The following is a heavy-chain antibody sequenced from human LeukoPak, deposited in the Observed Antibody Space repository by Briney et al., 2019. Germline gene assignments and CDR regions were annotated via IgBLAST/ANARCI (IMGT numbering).Heavy chain of an antibody. CDR1: GFTFSSYG. J-gene: IGHJ5*02. Sequence: GGSLRLSCAASGFTFSSYGMSWVRQAPGRGLEWVANIKQDGSEKYYVDSVKGRFTISRDNAKNSLYLQMNSLRAEDTAVYYCARDASYVWFDPWGQGTLVTVPS. CDR2: IKQDGSEK. D-gene: IGHD3-16*01. V-gene: IGHV3-7*01. CDR3: ARDASYVWFDP.